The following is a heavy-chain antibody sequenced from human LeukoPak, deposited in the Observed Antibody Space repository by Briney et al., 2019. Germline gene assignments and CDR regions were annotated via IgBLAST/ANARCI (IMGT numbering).Heavy chain of an antibody. CDR2: ISYDGSNK. D-gene: IGHD3-22*01. CDR3: AKGSRSSGHYSDY. V-gene: IGHV3-30*18. Sequence: GGSLRLSCAASGFTFSSYGMHWVRQAPGKGLEWVAVISYDGSNKYYADSVKGRFTISRDNSNNTLYLQMNSPRAEDTAVYYCAKGSRSSGHYSDYWGQGTLVTVSS. J-gene: IGHJ4*02. CDR1: GFTFSSYG.